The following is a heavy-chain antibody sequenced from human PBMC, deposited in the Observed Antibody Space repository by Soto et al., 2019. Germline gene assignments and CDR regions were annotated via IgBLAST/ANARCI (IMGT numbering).Heavy chain of an antibody. CDR2: INAGNGNT. V-gene: IGHV1-3*05. CDR3: ARGSGYYYWDDY. J-gene: IGHJ4*02. CDR1: GCTFTSYA. Sequence: QVQLVQSGAEEKKPGASVKVSCKASGCTFTSYAMHWVRQAPGQRLEWMGWINAGNGNTKYSQKFQGRVTITRDTSASTAYMELSSLRSEDTAVYYCARGSGYYYWDDYWGQGTLVTVSS. D-gene: IGHD3-22*01.